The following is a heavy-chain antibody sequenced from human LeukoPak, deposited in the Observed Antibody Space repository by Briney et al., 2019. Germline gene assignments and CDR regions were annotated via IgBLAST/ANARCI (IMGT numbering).Heavy chain of an antibody. CDR3: ARQGWYRGGIWFDP. V-gene: IGHV3-7*01. J-gene: IGHJ5*02. CDR1: GFTFSSYW. D-gene: IGHD1-26*01. CDR2: IKQDGSEK. Sequence: PGGSLRLSCTASGFTFSSYWMNWVRQAPGKGLEWVANIKQDGSEKYYVDSVKGRFTISRDNAKNSLYLQMNSLRAEDTAVYYCARQGWYRGGIWFDPWGQGTLVTVSS.